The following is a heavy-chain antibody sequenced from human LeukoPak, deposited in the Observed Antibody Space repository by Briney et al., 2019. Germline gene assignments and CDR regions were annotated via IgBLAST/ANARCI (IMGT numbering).Heavy chain of an antibody. CDR3: ARDRAVTQDWVEFDP. D-gene: IGHD4-17*01. Sequence: GGSLRLSCAGSGFSVSNYYMSWVRQAPGEGLEWVSLIRDSGETFYADSVKGRFTTSRDNSKNTMYLQMNRLRVEDTAVYFCARDRAVTQDWVEFDPWGQGTLVTVSS. CDR2: IRDSGET. J-gene: IGHJ5*02. CDR1: GFSVSNYY. V-gene: IGHV3-66*03.